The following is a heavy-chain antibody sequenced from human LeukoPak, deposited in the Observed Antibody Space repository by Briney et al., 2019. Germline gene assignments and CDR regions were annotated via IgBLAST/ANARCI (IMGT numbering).Heavy chain of an antibody. V-gene: IGHV1-2*02. CDR2: INPNSGGT. D-gene: IGHD2-15*01. CDR3: ARDRGYCSGASCFDAFDI. J-gene: IGHJ3*02. Sequence: ASVKVSCKASGYTFTGYYMHWVRQAPGQGLEWMGWINPNSGGTNYAQKFQGRVTMTRDTSISTAYMELSRLRSDDTAVYYCARDRGYCSGASCFDAFDIWGQGTMVTVSS. CDR1: GYTFTGYY.